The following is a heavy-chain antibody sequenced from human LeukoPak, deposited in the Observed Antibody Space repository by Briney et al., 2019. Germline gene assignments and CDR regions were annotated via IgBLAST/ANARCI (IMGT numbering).Heavy chain of an antibody. J-gene: IGHJ4*02. CDR2: INHSGST. Sequence: SETLSLTCAVYGGSFSGYYWSWIRQPPGKGLEWIGEINHSGSTNYNPSLKSRVTISVDASKNQFSLKLSSVTAADTAVYYCAREGRGVIRLDFDYWGQGTLVTVSS. D-gene: IGHD3-10*01. CDR1: GGSFSGYY. V-gene: IGHV4-34*01. CDR3: AREGRGVIRLDFDY.